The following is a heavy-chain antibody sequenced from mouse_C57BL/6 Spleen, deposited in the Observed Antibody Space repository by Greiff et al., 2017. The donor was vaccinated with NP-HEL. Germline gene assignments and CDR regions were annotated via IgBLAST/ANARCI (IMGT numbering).Heavy chain of an antibody. J-gene: IGHJ4*01. CDR3: TRLYYGSSPHYYAMDY. CDR1: GFTFSSYA. D-gene: IGHD1-1*01. Sequence: EVQGVESGEGLVKPGGSLKLSCAASGFTFSSYAMSWVRQTPEKRLEWVAYISSGGDYIYYADTVKGRFTISRDNARNTLYLQMSSLKSEDTAMYYCTRLYYGSSPHYYAMDYWGQGTSVTVSS. V-gene: IGHV5-9-1*02. CDR2: ISSGGDYI.